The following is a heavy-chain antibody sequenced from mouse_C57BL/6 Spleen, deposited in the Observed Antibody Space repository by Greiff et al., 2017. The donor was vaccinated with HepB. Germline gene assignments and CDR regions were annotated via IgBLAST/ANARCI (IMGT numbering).Heavy chain of an antibody. CDR3: ARGGPNYYAMDY. V-gene: IGHV1-82*01. CDR2: IYPGDGDT. CDR1: GYAFSSSW. Sequence: QVQLKQSGPELVKPGASVKISCKASGYAFSSSWMNWVKQRPGKGLEWIGRIYPGDGDTNYNGKFKGKATLTADKSSSTAYMQLSSLTSEDSAVYFCARGGPNYYAMDYWGQGTSVTVSS. J-gene: IGHJ4*01.